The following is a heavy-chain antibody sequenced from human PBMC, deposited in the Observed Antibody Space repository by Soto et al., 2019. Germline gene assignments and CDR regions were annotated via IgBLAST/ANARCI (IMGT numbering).Heavy chain of an antibody. CDR2: LSTSGGST. Sequence: PGGSLRLSCAASGFTFSSYAMSWVRQAPGKGLEWVSTLSTSGGSTYYADSVKGRFTISRDNSKNTLYLQMNSLRAEDTAVYYCAKLMATIDRSFDYWGQGTLVTVSS. CDR3: AKLMATIDRSFDY. V-gene: IGHV3-23*01. D-gene: IGHD5-12*01. CDR1: GFTFSSYA. J-gene: IGHJ4*02.